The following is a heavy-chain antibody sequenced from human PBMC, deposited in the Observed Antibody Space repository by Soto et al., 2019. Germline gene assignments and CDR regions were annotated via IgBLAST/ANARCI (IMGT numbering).Heavy chain of an antibody. CDR2: INPKSGGT. V-gene: IGHV1-2*04. CDR1: GYSFTDYH. J-gene: IGHJ6*02. Sequence: GASVKVSCKASGYSFTDYHIHWVRQAPGQGLEWLGRINPKSGGTSTAQKFQGWVTMTTDTSISTASMELTRLTSDDTAIYYCARGDSTDCSKGVCSFFYNHEMDVWG. CDR3: ARGDSTDCSKGVCSFFYNHEMDV. D-gene: IGHD2-8*01.